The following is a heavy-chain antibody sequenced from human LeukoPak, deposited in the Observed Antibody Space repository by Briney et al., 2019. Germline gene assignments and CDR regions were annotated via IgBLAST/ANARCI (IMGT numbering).Heavy chain of an antibody. Sequence: GGSLRLSCAASGFTFDDYAMHLVRQAPGKGLEWVSLISGDGGSTYYADSVKGRFTISRDNSKNSLYLQMNSLRTEDTALYYCAKDGSIGDFWSGLNWFDPWGQGTLVTVSS. CDR2: ISGDGGST. D-gene: IGHD3-3*01. J-gene: IGHJ5*02. CDR1: GFTFDDYA. V-gene: IGHV3-43*02. CDR3: AKDGSIGDFWSGLNWFDP.